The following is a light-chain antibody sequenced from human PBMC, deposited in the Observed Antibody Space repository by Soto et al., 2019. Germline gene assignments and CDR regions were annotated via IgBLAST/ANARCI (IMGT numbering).Light chain of an antibody. CDR3: QQYNNWPGKT. V-gene: IGKV3-15*01. CDR2: GAS. J-gene: IGKJ1*01. Sequence: EIVMTQSPAPLSVSPGESATLSCRASQSVSSNLAWYQQKPGQAPRLLIYGASSRATGIPARFSGSGSGTEFTLTISSLQSEDFAVYYCQQYNNWPGKTFGQGTKVDIK. CDR1: QSVSSN.